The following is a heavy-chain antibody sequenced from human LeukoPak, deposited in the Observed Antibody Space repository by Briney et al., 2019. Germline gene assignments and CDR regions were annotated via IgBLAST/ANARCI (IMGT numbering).Heavy chain of an antibody. CDR3: ARDGWFEEMATITSYYYYYMDV. D-gene: IGHD5-24*01. V-gene: IGHV4-4*07. CDR1: GGSTSSYY. Sequence: SETLSLTCTVSGGSTSSYYWSWIRQPAGKGLEWIGRIYTTGSTNYNPSLKSRVTMSVDTSKNQFSLKLSSVTAADTAVYYCARDGWFEEMATITSYYYYYMDVWGKGTTVTISS. CDR2: IYTTGST. J-gene: IGHJ6*03.